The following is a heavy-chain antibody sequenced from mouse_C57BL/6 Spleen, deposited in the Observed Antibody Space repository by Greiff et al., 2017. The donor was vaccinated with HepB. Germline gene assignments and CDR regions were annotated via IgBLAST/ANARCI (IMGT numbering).Heavy chain of an antibody. Sequence: VQLQQSGAELVRPGASVTLSCKASGYTFTDYEMHWVKQTPVHGLEWIGAIDPETGGTAYNQKFKGKAILTADKSSSTAYMELRSLTSEDSAVYYCTRPGYGSSYWYFDVWGTGTTVTVSS. V-gene: IGHV1-15*01. CDR2: IDPETGGT. D-gene: IGHD1-1*01. CDR3: TRPGYGSSYWYFDV. J-gene: IGHJ1*03. CDR1: GYTFTDYE.